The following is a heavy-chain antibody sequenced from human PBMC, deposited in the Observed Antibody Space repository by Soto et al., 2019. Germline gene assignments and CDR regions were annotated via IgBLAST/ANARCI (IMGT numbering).Heavy chain of an antibody. Sequence: ASVKVSCKASGYTFTGYYMHWVRQAPGQGLEWMGWINPNSGGTNYAQKFQGWVTMTRDTSISTAYMELSRLRSDDTAVYYCARVGLPSRASEVPYCTNGVCQESYGMDVWGQGTTVTVSS. CDR3: ARVGLPSRASEVPYCTNGVCQESYGMDV. CDR2: INPNSGGT. D-gene: IGHD2-8*01. CDR1: GYTFTGYY. J-gene: IGHJ6*02. V-gene: IGHV1-2*04.